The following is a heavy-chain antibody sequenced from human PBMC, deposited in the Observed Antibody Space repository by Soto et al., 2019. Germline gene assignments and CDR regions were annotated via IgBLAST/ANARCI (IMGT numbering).Heavy chain of an antibody. CDR3: ARTINGYDFWSGYPQSGNNNYYYYMDV. CDR1: GGTFSSYT. J-gene: IGHJ6*03. CDR2: IIPILGIA. V-gene: IGHV1-69*02. D-gene: IGHD3-3*01. Sequence: ASVKVSCKASGGTFSSYTISWVRQAPGQGLEWMGRIIPILGIANYAQKFQGRVTITADKSTSTAYMELSSLRSEDTAVYYCARTINGYDFWSGYPQSGNNNYYYYMDVWGKGTTVTVSS.